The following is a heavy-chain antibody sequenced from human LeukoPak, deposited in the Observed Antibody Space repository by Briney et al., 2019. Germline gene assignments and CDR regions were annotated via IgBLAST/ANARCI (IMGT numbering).Heavy chain of an antibody. V-gene: IGHV1-18*04. CDR1: GYTFTGYF. J-gene: IGHJ4*02. Sequence: ASVKVSCKASGYTFTGYFMHWVRQAPGQGLEWMGWIGAYNGNTNYAQKLQGRVTMTTDTSTSTAYMELRSLRSDDTAVYYCARDLGGGSCYGDYWGQGTLVTVSS. CDR3: ARDLGGGSCYGDY. CDR2: IGAYNGNT. D-gene: IGHD2-15*01.